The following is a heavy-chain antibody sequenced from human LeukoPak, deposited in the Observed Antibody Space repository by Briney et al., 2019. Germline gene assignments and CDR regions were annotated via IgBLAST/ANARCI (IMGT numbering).Heavy chain of an antibody. CDR3: ATRGS. J-gene: IGHJ5*02. D-gene: IGHD3-10*01. Sequence: GKGLEWIWYIYNSGSNNYNPSLKSRVTISVDTSKNQFSLKLTSVTAADTAVYYCATRGSWGQGTLVTVSS. V-gene: IGHV4-59*08. CDR2: IYNSGSN.